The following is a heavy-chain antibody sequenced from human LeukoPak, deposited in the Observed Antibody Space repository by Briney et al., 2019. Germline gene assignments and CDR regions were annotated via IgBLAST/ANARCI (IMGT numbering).Heavy chain of an antibody. V-gene: IGHV1-69*05. J-gene: IGHJ3*02. CDR2: IIPIFGTA. Sequence: ASVKVSCKASGGTFSSYAISWVRQAPGQGLEWMGGIIPIFGTANYAQKFQGRVTITTDESTSTAYMELSSLRSEDTAMYYCASPPGYCSSTSCYAHDAFDIWGQGTMVTVSS. D-gene: IGHD2-2*01. CDR1: GGTFSSYA. CDR3: ASPPGYCSSTSCYAHDAFDI.